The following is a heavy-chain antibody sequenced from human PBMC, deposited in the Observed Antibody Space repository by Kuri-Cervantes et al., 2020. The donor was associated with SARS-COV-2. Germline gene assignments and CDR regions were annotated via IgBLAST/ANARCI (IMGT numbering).Heavy chain of an antibody. Sequence: SETLSLTCAVYGGPFSGYYWSWIRQPPGKGLEWIGEINHSGSTNYNPSLKSRVTISVDTSKNQFSLKPSSVTAADTAVYYCARGGRIAVAGILLPLYYYGMDVWGQGTTVTVSS. J-gene: IGHJ6*02. V-gene: IGHV4-34*01. CDR3: ARGGRIAVAGILLPLYYYGMDV. CDR1: GGPFSGYY. D-gene: IGHD6-19*01. CDR2: INHSGST.